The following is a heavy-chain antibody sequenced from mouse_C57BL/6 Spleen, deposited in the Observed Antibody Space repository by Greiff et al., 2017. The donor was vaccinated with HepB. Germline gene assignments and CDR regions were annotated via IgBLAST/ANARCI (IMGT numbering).Heavy chain of an antibody. V-gene: IGHV1-50*01. CDR1: GYTFTSYW. D-gene: IGHD2-5*01. CDR2: IDPSDSYT. J-gene: IGHJ3*01. CDR3: ARGDYSNYGGFAY. Sequence: QVQLKQPGAELVKPGASVKLSCKASGYTFTSYWMQWVKQRPGQGLEWIGEIDPSDSYTNYKQKFKGKATLTVDTSSSTAYMQLSSLTSEDSAVYYCARGDYSNYGGFAYWGQGTLVTVSA.